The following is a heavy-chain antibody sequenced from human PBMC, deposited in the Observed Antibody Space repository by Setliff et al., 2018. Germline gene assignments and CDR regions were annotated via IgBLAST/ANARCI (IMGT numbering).Heavy chain of an antibody. CDR3: AREIRLGELSFCAFDI. D-gene: IGHD3-16*02. Sequence: PGGSLRLSCTASGFMFGAYSMTWVRQAPGKGLEWVSSISSASKDIYYADSVRGRFTISRDNAKNSLYLQMNSLRAEDTAVYYCAREIRLGELSFCAFDIWGQGTMVTVSS. CDR1: GFMFGAYS. J-gene: IGHJ3*02. V-gene: IGHV3-21*01. CDR2: ISSASKDI.